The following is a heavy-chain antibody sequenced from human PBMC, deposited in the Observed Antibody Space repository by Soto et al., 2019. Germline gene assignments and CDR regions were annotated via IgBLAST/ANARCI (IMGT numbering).Heavy chain of an antibody. Sequence: EVRLVASGGGLIQPGGSLRLSCAASELTLSSNYMTWVRQAPGKGLEWVSLIYSDGRTYHADSVKGRFTISRDDFRNTVYLQMNSLRAEDTAVYYCARAYGAGSYFCDYWGQGTPVTVSS. D-gene: IGHD3-10*01. CDR1: ELTLSSNY. V-gene: IGHV3-53*01. J-gene: IGHJ4*02. CDR3: ARAYGAGSYFCDY. CDR2: IYSDGRT.